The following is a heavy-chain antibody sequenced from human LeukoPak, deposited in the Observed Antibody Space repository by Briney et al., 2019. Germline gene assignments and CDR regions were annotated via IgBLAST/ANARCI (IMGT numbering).Heavy chain of an antibody. J-gene: IGHJ1*01. V-gene: IGHV3-21*01. D-gene: IGHD2-2*01. CDR2: ISSSSSYI. CDR3: ASDCSSTSCPKPFQH. CDR1: GFTFSSYS. Sequence: GGSLSLSCAASGFTFSSYSMNWVRQAPGKGLEWVSSISSSSSYIYYADSVKGRFTISRDNAKNSLYLQMNSLRAEDTAVYYCASDCSSTSCPKPFQHWGQGTLVTVSS.